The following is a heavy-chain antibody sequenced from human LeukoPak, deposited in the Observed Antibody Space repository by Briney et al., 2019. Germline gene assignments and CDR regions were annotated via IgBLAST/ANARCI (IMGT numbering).Heavy chain of an antibody. CDR2: ISWNSGSI. D-gene: IGHD3-22*01. CDR1: GFTFDDYA. J-gene: IGHJ4*02. CDR3: AKDDYYDSSGYYPRLLDY. V-gene: IGHV3-9*01. Sequence: GRSLRLSCAASGFTFDDYAMPWVRHAPGKGLEWVSGISWNSGSIGYADSVKGRFTISRDNAKNSLYLQMNSLRAEDTALYYCAKDDYYDSSGYYPRLLDYWGQGTLVTVSS.